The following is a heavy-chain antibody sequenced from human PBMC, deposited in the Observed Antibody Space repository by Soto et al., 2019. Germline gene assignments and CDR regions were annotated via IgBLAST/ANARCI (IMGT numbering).Heavy chain of an antibody. Sequence: VGSLRLSCVASGFIFSHYGIHWVRQAPGKGLEWLTFIRFDGGKEDYADSVEGRFTVSRDNSKKTLYLQMNNLRVEDTAVYYCARGDGTSWNYVWWGQGTPVTVSS. J-gene: IGHJ4*02. V-gene: IGHV3-30*02. CDR2: IRFDGGKE. D-gene: IGHD3-16*01. CDR1: GFIFSHYG. CDR3: ARGDGTSWNYVW.